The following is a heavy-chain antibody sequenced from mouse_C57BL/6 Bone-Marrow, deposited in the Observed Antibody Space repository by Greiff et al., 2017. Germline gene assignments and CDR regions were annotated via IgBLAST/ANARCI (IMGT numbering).Heavy chain of an antibody. D-gene: IGHD1-1*01. CDR2: IYIGNGYT. V-gene: IGHV1-58*01. J-gene: IGHJ3*01. CDR1: GYTFTSYG. Sequence: EVKLMESGAELVRPGSSVKMSCKTSGYTFTSYGINWVKQRPGQGLEWIGYIYIGNGYTEYNEKFKGKATLTSDTSSSTAYMQLSSLTSEDSAIYFCARPSYYGSSYVGLAYWGQGTLVTVSA. CDR3: ARPSYYGSSYVGLAY.